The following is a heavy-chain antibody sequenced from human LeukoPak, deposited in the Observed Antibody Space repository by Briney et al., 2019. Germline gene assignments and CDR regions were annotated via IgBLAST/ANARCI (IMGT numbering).Heavy chain of an antibody. CDR3: ARGPKWGDGYNIDY. CDR2: IIPIFGTA. D-gene: IGHD5-24*01. J-gene: IGHJ4*02. CDR1: GGTFSSYA. Sequence: ASVKVSSKASGGTFSSYAISWVRQAPGQGLEWMGGIIPIFGTANYAQKFQGRVTITTDESTSTAYMELSSLRSDDTAVYYCARGPKWGDGYNIDYWGQGTLVTVSS. V-gene: IGHV1-69*05.